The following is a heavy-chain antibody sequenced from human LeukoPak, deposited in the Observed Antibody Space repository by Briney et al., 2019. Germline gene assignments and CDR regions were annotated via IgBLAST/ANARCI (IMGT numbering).Heavy chain of an antibody. V-gene: IGHV1-8*01. Sequence: ASVKVSCKASGYTFTSYDINWVRQATGQGLEWMGWMNPNSGNTGYAQKFQGRVTMTRNTSISTAYMEPSSLRSEDTAVYYCARARVATITIDYWGQGTLVTVSS. CDR3: ARARVATITIDY. D-gene: IGHD5-12*01. CDR1: GYTFTSYD. J-gene: IGHJ4*02. CDR2: MNPNSGNT.